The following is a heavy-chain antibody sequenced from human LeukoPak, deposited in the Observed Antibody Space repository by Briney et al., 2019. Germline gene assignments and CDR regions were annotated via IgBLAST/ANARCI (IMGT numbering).Heavy chain of an antibody. CDR2: IYPGDSDT. V-gene: IGHV5-51*01. Sequence: GESLKISCKGSGYRFTSHWTGWVRQMPGKGLEWMGIIYPGDSDTRYSPSFQGQVTISADKSISTAYLQWSSLKASDTAMYYCAREYCDGDCYSAPFDYWGQGTLVTVSS. J-gene: IGHJ4*02. CDR3: AREYCDGDCYSAPFDY. D-gene: IGHD2-21*02. CDR1: GYRFTSHW.